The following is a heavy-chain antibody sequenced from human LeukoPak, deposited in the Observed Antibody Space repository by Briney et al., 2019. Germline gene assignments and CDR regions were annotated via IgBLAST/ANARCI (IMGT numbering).Heavy chain of an antibody. Sequence: GRSLRFSCAASGFTFSNYAMHWVCQAPGKGLEWVAVISYDGRNKQYADSAKGRFTISRDNSKNTLYLQTNSLRAEDTAVYYCAKSPDYDFWSGYPYFDYWGQGTLVTVSS. V-gene: IGHV3-30-3*02. J-gene: IGHJ4*02. CDR1: GFTFSNYA. CDR3: AKSPDYDFWSGYPYFDY. CDR2: ISYDGRNK. D-gene: IGHD3-3*01.